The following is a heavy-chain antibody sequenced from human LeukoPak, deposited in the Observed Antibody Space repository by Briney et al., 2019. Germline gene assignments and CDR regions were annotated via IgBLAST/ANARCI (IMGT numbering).Heavy chain of an antibody. D-gene: IGHD1-26*01. CDR2: ISYVGSNK. CDR1: GFTFSSYG. Sequence: TGGSLRLSCAASGFTFSSYGMHWVRQAPGKGLEWVAVISYVGSNKYYADSVKGRFTISRDNSKNTLYLQMNSLRAGDTAVYYCAKEVGASYFDYWGQGTLVTVSS. V-gene: IGHV3-30*18. CDR3: AKEVGASYFDY. J-gene: IGHJ4*02.